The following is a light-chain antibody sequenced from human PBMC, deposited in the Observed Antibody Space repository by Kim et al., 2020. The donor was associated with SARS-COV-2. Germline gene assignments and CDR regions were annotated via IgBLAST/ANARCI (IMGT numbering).Light chain of an antibody. CDR2: EVT. CDR3: SSYTSINTLV. V-gene: IGLV2-18*02. Sequence: GQSVTISGTGTSSDVGSYDRVSWYQQPPGTAPKVMIYEVTNRPSGVPDRFSGSKSGNTASLTISGLQAEDEADYYCSSYTSINTLVFGGGTQLTVL. CDR1: SSDVGSYDR. J-gene: IGLJ2*01.